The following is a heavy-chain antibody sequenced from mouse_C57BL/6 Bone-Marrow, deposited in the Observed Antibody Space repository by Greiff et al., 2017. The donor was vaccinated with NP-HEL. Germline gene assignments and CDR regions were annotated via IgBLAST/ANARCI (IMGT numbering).Heavy chain of an antibody. CDR1: GFTFTDYY. CDR2: IRNKANGYTT. Sequence: VNLVESGGGLVQPGGSLSLSCAASGFTFTDYYMSWVRQPPGKALEWLGFIRNKANGYTTEYSASVKGRFTISRDNSQSILYLQMNALRAEDSATYYCARYYYGSSYVWYFDVWGTGTTVTVSS. CDR3: ARYYYGSSYVWYFDV. V-gene: IGHV7-3*01. J-gene: IGHJ1*03. D-gene: IGHD1-1*01.